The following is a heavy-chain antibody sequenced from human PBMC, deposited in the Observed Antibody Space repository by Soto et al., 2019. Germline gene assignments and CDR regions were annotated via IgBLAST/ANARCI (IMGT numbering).Heavy chain of an antibody. CDR3: ARNKVEAGDGRHDCSSGSAVLRKRSSDL. CDR2: MNPNSDNI. V-gene: IGHV1-8*01. D-gene: IGHD3-10*01. J-gene: IGHJ2*01. Sequence: QGLEWMGWMNPNSDNIDYAQKFQGRVTMTKNTSKSTAYMELNSLRSEDTAVYYCARNKVEAGDGRHDCSSGSAVLRKRSSDL.